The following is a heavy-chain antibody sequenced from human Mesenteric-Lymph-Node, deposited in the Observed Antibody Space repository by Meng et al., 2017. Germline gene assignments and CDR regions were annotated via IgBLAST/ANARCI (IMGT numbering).Heavy chain of an antibody. J-gene: IGHJ5*02. V-gene: IGHV1-69*01. CDR2: NIPNFITA. D-gene: IGHD6-19*01. CDR1: GASFSIYA. CDR3: AIIGGLYQWLVQGWFDP. Sequence: QVHSVHPESQLKKPGYWVKFPSNAPGASFSIYASSWWRHSPGKGLEWIRGNIPNFITANYAQKLQDRVTITADESTITAYMELSSLSSEDTAVYYCAIIGGLYQWLVQGWFDPWGQGTLVTVSS.